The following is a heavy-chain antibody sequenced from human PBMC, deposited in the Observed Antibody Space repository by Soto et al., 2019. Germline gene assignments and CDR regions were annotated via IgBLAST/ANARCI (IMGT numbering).Heavy chain of an antibody. Sequence: KNLGRGWVRERAENSVEWVGLIRSKTDGETTDYSESVKGRFTMSRDDSKNTLFLQMNTLKTDDTALYFCTAGACGVNRCDDKTPASCCPGTQLT. CDR1: KNLG. J-gene: IGHJ5*01. CDR3: TAGACGVNRCDDKTPAS. D-gene: IGHD2-21*01. V-gene: IGHV3-15*01. CDR2: IRSKTDGETT.